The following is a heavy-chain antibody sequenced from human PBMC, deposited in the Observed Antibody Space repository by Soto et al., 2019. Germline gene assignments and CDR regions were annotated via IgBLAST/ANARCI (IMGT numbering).Heavy chain of an antibody. J-gene: IGHJ6*02. CDR1: GYSFTSYW. Sequence: GESLKISCKGSGYSFTSYWISWVRQMPGKGLELMVMIDPSDSYTNYSPSFQGHVTISAYKSISTAYLQWSSLNASDTAMYYCASNGGYDSYYYYGMDXWGQGTTVTVS. D-gene: IGHD5-12*01. CDR2: IDPSDSYT. V-gene: IGHV5-10-1*01. CDR3: ASNGGYDSYYYYGMDX.